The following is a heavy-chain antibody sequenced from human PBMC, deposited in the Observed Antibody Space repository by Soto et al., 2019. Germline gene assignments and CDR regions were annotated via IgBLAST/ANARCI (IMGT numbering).Heavy chain of an antibody. J-gene: IGHJ5*02. CDR1: GYRFSSHW. CDR3: ARGGSSDSSAYLNWFDP. Sequence: GESLKISCKGSGYRFSSHWIGWGRQMPGKGLEWMGIIYPGDSDTSYSPSFQGQVTISADKSISTAYLQWSSLKASDTAVYYCARGGSSDSSAYLNWFDPWGQGXLVTVSS. CDR2: IYPGDSDT. D-gene: IGHD3-22*01. V-gene: IGHV5-51*01.